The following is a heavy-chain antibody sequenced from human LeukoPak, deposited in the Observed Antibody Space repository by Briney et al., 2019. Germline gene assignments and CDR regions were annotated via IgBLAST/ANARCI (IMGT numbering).Heavy chain of an antibody. CDR1: GYSINNYW. CDR3: ASLRVGATGEDWFDP. CDR2: IYPGDSDT. J-gene: IGHJ5*02. D-gene: IGHD1-26*01. Sequence: GESLKISCKGSGYSINNYWIAWVRQMPGKGLEWMGIIYPGDSDTRYSPSFQGQVTISADKSISTAYLQWSSLKASDTAMYYCASLRVGATGEDWFDPWGQGTLVTVSS. V-gene: IGHV5-51*01.